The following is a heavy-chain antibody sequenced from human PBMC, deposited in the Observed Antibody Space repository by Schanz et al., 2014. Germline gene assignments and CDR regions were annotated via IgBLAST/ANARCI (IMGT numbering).Heavy chain of an antibody. D-gene: IGHD3-22*01. CDR2: FIPILGME. V-gene: IGHV1-69*04. J-gene: IGHJ3*02. CDR1: GGTFSSYA. CDR3: ARDIQYHYDTSGPVGAFDI. Sequence: QVQLVQSGAEVKKPGSSVKVSCKASGGTFSSYAFSWVRQAPGQGLEWMGKFIPILGMENYAQKFQGRVTIIADISTSTAFMDLSSLRSDDTAVYYCARDIQYHYDTSGPVGAFDIWGQGTVVTVSS.